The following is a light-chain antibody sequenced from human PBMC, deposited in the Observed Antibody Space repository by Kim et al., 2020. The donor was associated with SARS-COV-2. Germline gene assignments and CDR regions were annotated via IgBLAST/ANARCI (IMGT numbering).Light chain of an antibody. Sequence: FSPGEGATLSCRASQSVSSSYLAWYQQKPGQAPRLLIYGASSRATGIPDRFSGSGSGTDFTLTISRLEPEDFAVYYCQQYGSSPYTFGQGTKLEI. CDR3: QQYGSSPYT. J-gene: IGKJ2*01. V-gene: IGKV3-20*01. CDR1: QSVSSSY. CDR2: GAS.